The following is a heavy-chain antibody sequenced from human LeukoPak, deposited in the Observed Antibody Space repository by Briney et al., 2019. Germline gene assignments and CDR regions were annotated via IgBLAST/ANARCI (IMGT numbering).Heavy chain of an antibody. CDR3: TSPSIAVAGTDLYFDY. CDR2: IRSKANSYAT. J-gene: IGHJ4*02. D-gene: IGHD6-19*01. CDR1: GFTFSGSA. Sequence: PGGSLRLSCAASGFTFSGSAMHWVRQASGKGLEWVGRIRSKANSYATAYAASVKGRSTISRDDSKNTAYLQMNSLKTEDTAVYYCTSPSIAVAGTDLYFDYWGQGTLVTVSS. V-gene: IGHV3-73*01.